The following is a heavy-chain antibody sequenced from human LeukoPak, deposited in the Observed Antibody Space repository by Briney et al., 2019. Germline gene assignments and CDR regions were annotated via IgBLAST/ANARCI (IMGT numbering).Heavy chain of an antibody. J-gene: IGHJ3*02. V-gene: IGHV3-30*18. D-gene: IGHD5-24*01. Sequence: PGGSLRLSCAASGFTFSSYGMHWVRQAPGKGLEWVAVISYGGSNKYYADSVKGRFTISRDNSKNTLYLQMNSLRAEDTAVYYCAKDRGRDGYNYGAFDIWGQGTMVTVSS. CDR1: GFTFSSYG. CDR3: AKDRGRDGYNYGAFDI. CDR2: ISYGGSNK.